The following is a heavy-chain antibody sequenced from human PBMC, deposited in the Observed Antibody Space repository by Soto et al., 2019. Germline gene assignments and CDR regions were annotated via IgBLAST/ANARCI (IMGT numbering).Heavy chain of an antibody. J-gene: IGHJ6*02. CDR1: GFTFSSYG. CDR3: ARDLVAATSSYYGMDV. CDR2: IWYDGSNK. D-gene: IGHD2-15*01. V-gene: IGHV3-33*01. Sequence: QVQLVESGGGVVQPGRSLRLSCAASGFTFSSYGMHWVRQAPGKGLEWVAVIWYDGSNKYYADSVKGRITISRDNSKNTLYLQMNSLRAEDTSVYYCARDLVAATSSYYGMDVWGQGTTVTVSS.